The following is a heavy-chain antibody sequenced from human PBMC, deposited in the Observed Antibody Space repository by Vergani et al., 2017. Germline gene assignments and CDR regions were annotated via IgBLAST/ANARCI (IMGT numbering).Heavy chain of an antibody. Sequence: EVQLLESGGGLGQPGGSLRLSCAASGFTFGSYAMSWVRQAPGKGLEWVSTITGSSVTTYYADSVKGRFRISRDNSKNTLYLQMSSLRTEDTAIYYCAKDPAANTAMVDIDCWGQGTLVTVSS. CDR1: GFTFGSYA. V-gene: IGHV3-23*01. D-gene: IGHD5-18*01. CDR2: ITGSSVTT. CDR3: AKDPAANTAMVDIDC. J-gene: IGHJ4*02.